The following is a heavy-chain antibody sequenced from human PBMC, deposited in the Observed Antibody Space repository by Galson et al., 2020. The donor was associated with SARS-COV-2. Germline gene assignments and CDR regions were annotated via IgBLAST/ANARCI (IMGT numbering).Heavy chain of an antibody. J-gene: IGHJ6*03. D-gene: IGHD1-7*01. CDR1: GFTFSSYG. CDR2: IRYDGSNK. Sequence: GGSLRLSCAASGFTFSSYGMHWVRQAPGKGLEWVAFIRYDGSNKYYADSVKGRFTISRDNSKNTLYLQMNSLRAEDTAVYYCAKDPSRGDWNYVYYYYYYMDVWGKGTTVTVSS. CDR3: AKDPSRGDWNYVYYYYYYMDV. V-gene: IGHV3-30*02.